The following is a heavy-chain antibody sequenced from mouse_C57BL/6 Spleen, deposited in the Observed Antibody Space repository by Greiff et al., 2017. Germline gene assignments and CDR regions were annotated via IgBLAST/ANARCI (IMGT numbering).Heavy chain of an antibody. CDR3: ARSSYGNYGGDY. V-gene: IGHV1-69*01. CDR2: IDPSDSYT. J-gene: IGHJ2*01. CDR1: GYTFTSYW. Sequence: VQLQQPGAELVMPGASVKLSCKASGYTFTSYWMHWVKQRPGQGLEWIGEIDPSDSYTNYNQQFKGKSTLTVDKSSSTAYMQLSSLTSEDSAVYYCARSSYGNYGGDYWGQGTTLTVSS. D-gene: IGHD2-1*01.